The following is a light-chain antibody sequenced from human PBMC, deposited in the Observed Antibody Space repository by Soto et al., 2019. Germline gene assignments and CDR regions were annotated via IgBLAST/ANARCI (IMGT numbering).Light chain of an antibody. Sequence: ERVLTQAPATLSLSPGERATLSCRASQSVSSYLAWYQQKPGQAPRLLIYDASNRATGIPARFSGSGSGTDFTLTISSLEPEDFAVYYCQQRSNWPTFGGGTKVDIK. CDR2: DAS. J-gene: IGKJ4*01. CDR1: QSVSSY. CDR3: QQRSNWPT. V-gene: IGKV3-11*01.